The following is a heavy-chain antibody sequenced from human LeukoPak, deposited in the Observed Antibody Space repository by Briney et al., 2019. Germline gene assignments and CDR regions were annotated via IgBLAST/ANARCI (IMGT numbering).Heavy chain of an antibody. CDR3: ARGGVPSSSSNYFDY. D-gene: IGHD6-6*01. V-gene: IGHV3-21*01. J-gene: IGHJ4*02. CDR1: GFTFTSYG. Sequence: GGSLRLSCAASGFTFTSYGMNWVRQAPGKGLEWVSSISSSSSYIYYADSVKGRFTISRDNAKNSLYLQMNSLRAEDTAVYYCARGGVPSSSSNYFDYWGQGTLVTVSS. CDR2: ISSSSSYI.